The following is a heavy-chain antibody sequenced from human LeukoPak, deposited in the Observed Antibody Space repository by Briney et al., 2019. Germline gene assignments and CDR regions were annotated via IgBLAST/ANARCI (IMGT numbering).Heavy chain of an antibody. Sequence: PSETLSLTCTVSGGSMSSFYWSWIRQPPGKGLEWIGYIYYSGSTNYNPSLKSRVTISVDTSKNQFTLKLSSVTAADTAVYYCARRDSSSWAEPPYYFDYWGQGTLVTVSS. V-gene: IGHV4-59*01. D-gene: IGHD6-13*01. CDR3: ARRDSSSWAEPPYYFDY. CDR2: IYYSGST. CDR1: GGSMSSFY. J-gene: IGHJ4*02.